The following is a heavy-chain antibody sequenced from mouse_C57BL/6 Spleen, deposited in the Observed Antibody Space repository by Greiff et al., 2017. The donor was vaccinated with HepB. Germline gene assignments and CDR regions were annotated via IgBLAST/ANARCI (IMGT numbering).Heavy chain of an antibody. CDR3: ASAPFYYGNGMDY. V-gene: IGHV1-22*01. CDR2: INPNNGGT. D-gene: IGHD2-1*01. CDR1: GYTFTDYN. Sequence: EVQLQQSGPELVKPGASVKMSCKASGYTFTDYNMHWVKQSHGKSLEWIGYINPNNGGTSYNQKFKGKATLTVNKSSSTAYMELRSLTSEDSAVYYCASAPFYYGNGMDYWGQGTSVTVSS. J-gene: IGHJ4*01.